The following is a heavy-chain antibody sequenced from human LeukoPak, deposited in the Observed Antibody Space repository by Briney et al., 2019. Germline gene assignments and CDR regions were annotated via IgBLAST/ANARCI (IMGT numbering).Heavy chain of an antibody. J-gene: IGHJ5*02. CDR1: GYTFTGYY. V-gene: IGHV1-18*04. CDR3: ARLIRSTAWGGGWFDP. CDR2: ISAYNGNT. D-gene: IGHD7-27*01. Sequence: GASVKVSCKASGYTFTGYYMHWVRQAPGQGLEWMGWISAYNGNTNYAQKLQGRVTMTTETSTSTAYMELRSLRSDDTAVYYCARLIRSTAWGGGWFDPWGQGTLVTVSS.